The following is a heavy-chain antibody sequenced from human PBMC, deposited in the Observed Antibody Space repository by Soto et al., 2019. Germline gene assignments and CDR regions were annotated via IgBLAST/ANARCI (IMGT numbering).Heavy chain of an antibody. CDR3: AREGNLGRWLQPLDY. CDR1: GDSISSYS. J-gene: IGHJ4*02. CDR2: IHYNGNT. V-gene: IGHV4-59*01. Sequence: QVQLQVSGPGLVKPSETLSLTCTVSGDSISSYSWSWIRQPPGKGLEWIGNIHYNGNTKYNPSFKSRVTMSVDTSKNQFSLKLISVTAADTAVYYCAREGNLGRWLQPLDYWGQGTLVTVSS. D-gene: IGHD5-12*01.